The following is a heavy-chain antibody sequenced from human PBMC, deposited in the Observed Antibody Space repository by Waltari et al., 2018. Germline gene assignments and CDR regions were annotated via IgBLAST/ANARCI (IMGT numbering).Heavy chain of an antibody. CDR1: GFPFDSYA. D-gene: IGHD6-19*01. CDR2: ISGSGGRT. CDR3: ASRGSSGLGGY. Sequence: EVQLVESGGGLVQPGGSLRLSCAASGFPFDSYAMSWVRQAPGKGLEWVSAISGSGGRTYYADSVKGRFTISRDNSKNTLYLQMNSLRAEDTAVYYCASRGSSGLGGYWGQGTLVTVSS. J-gene: IGHJ4*02. V-gene: IGHV3-23*04.